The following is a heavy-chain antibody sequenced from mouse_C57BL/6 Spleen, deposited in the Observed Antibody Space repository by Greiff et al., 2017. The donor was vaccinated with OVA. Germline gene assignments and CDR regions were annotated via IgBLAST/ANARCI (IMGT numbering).Heavy chain of an antibody. CDR2: IYPGDGDT. J-gene: IGHJ2*01. Sequence: QVQLKQSGPELVKPGASVKISCKASGYAFSSSWMNWVKQRPGKGLEWIGRIYPGDGDTNYNGKFKGKATLTADKSSSTAYMQLSSLTSEDSAVYFCARGGNSPFDYWGQGTTLTVSS. CDR1: GYAFSSSW. V-gene: IGHV1-82*01. D-gene: IGHD2-1*01. CDR3: ARGGNSPFDY.